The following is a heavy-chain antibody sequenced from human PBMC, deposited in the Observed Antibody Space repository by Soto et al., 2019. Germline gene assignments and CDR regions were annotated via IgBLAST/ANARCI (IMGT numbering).Heavy chain of an antibody. CDR2: INHSGST. D-gene: IGHD6-13*01. Sequence: SETLSLTCAVYGGSFSGYYWSWIRQPPGKGLEWIGEINHSGSTNYNPSLKSRVTISVDTSKNQFSLKLSSVTAADTAVYYCARPGIAAAGTSGYYYSYGMDVWGQGTTVTVSS. J-gene: IGHJ6*02. CDR3: ARPGIAAAGTSGYYYSYGMDV. V-gene: IGHV4-34*01. CDR1: GGSFSGYY.